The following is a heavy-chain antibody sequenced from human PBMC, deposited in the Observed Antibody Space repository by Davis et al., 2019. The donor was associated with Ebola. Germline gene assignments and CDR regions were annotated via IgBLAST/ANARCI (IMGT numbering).Heavy chain of an antibody. D-gene: IGHD3-10*01. J-gene: IGHJ4*02. CDR3: ARGGTDYSGSGNDYNSIDYFEY. V-gene: IGHV1-69*10. CDR2: VIPILGIT. CDR1: GDTFSRHG. Sequence: SVKVSCKTSGDTFSRHGISWVRQAPGQGLEWLGGVIPILGITNRSQKFRGRLTITADESTTTVYMELNSLRSEDTAVYYCARGGTDYSGSGNDYNSIDYFEYWGQGTLVTASS.